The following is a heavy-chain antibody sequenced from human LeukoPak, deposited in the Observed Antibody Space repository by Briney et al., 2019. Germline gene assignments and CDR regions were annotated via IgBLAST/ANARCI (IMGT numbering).Heavy chain of an antibody. J-gene: IGHJ6*02. CDR1: GFTFSSYG. V-gene: IGHV3-33*01. CDR2: IWFDGSNK. CDR3: ASLRSGPRYGMDV. Sequence: GGSLRLSCAASGFTFSSYGMYWVRQAPGKGLEWVAVIWFDGSNKYYADSVKGRFTISRDNSKNTLYLQMNSLRVEDTAVYYCASLRSGPRYGMDVWGQGTTVTVSS. D-gene: IGHD3-3*01.